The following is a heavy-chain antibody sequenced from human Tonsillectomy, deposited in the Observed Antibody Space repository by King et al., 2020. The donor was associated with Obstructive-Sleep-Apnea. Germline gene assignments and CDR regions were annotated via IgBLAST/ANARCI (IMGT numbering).Heavy chain of an antibody. CDR2: INHSGST. Sequence: VQLQQWGAGLLKPSETLSLTCAVYGGSFSGYYWSWIRQPPGKGLEWIGEINHSGSTTYNPSLKSRVTISVDTSKNPFSLKLSSVTAADTAVYYCARGNPRPHYYYYYGMDVWGQGTTVTVSS. CDR1: GGSFSGYY. J-gene: IGHJ6*02. CDR3: ARGNPRPHYYYYYGMDV. V-gene: IGHV4-34*01.